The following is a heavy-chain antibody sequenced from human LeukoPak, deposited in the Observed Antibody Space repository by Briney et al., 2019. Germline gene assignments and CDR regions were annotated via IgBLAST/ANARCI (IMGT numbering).Heavy chain of an antibody. CDR1: GYTFTTYG. CDR3: ARKEVDSSGYFLNFDY. V-gene: IGHV1-18*01. Sequence: ASMKVSCKASGYTFTTYGISWVRQAPGQGLEWMGWISVYSGNTNYAQKLQGRVTMTTDTSTSTAYMELRSLRSDDTAVYYCARKEVDSSGYFLNFDYWGQGTLVTVSS. J-gene: IGHJ4*02. CDR2: ISVYSGNT. D-gene: IGHD3-22*01.